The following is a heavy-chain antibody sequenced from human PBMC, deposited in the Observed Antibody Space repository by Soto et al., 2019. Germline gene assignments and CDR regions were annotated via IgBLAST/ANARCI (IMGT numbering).Heavy chain of an antibody. CDR1: SGSIDSVYW. CDR3: ARREMQGPIDY. D-gene: IGHD1-26*01. Sequence: PWETLSLTCAVSSGSIDSVYWWSWVRQSPGKGLEWIGETSHDGVTNYNPSLEVRVTISIDKSKNQFYLDLNSVTAADTAMYYCARREMQGPIDYWGQGTLVTVSS. CDR2: TSHDGVT. J-gene: IGHJ4*02. V-gene: IGHV4-4*02.